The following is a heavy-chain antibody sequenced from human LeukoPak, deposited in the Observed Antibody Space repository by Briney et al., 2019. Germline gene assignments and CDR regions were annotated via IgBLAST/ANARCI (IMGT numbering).Heavy chain of an antibody. J-gene: IGHJ4*02. CDR2: YDGSDK. D-gene: IGHD2-2*01. CDR3: ARRSLHCSSSSCYFDY. Sequence: YDGSDKYYADSVTARFTISRDNSKNTLFLQMNSLRGEDTAVYYCARRSLHCSSSSCYFDYWGQGTLVTVSS. V-gene: IGHV3-30*01.